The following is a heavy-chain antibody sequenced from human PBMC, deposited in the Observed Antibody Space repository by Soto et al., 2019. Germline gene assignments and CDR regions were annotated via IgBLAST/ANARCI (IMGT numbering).Heavy chain of an antibody. J-gene: IGHJ4*02. D-gene: IGHD2-8*01. CDR1: GGSISSGGSY. Sequence: SETLSLTCTVSGGSISSGGSYWSWIRQHPGKGLEWIAVINYSGSTYYNPSLKSRVTISLDTSKNQFSLKLSSVTAADTAVYYCARGMDKSKLGYWGQGTLVTVSS. V-gene: IGHV4-31*03. CDR3: ARGMDKSKLGY. CDR2: INYSGST.